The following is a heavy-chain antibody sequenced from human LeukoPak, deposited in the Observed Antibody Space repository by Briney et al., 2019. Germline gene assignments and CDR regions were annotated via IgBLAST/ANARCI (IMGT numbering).Heavy chain of an antibody. CDR1: GFTFTAYS. D-gene: IGHD6-19*01. Sequence: GGSLRLSCASSGFTFTAYSTNWARQAPGRGLEWISFISSSGHYIYYADSLKGRFTISRDNANSSLYLQISTLKAEDTAVYYCTRQWLRVVDVWGKGTTVTVSS. V-gene: IGHV3-21*01. CDR3: TRQWLRVVDV. CDR2: ISSSGHYI. J-gene: IGHJ6*04.